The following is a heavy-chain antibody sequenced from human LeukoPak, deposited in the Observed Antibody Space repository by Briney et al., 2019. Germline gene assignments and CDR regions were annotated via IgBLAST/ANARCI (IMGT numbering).Heavy chain of an antibody. CDR1: GGSISSYY. V-gene: IGHV4-59*01. J-gene: IGHJ3*02. CDR3: AGPGHDAFDI. CDR2: IYYSGST. Sequence: SETLSLTCTVSGGSISSYYWSWIRQPPGKGLEWIGYIYYSGSTNYNPSLKSRVTISVDTSKNQFSLKLSSVTAADTAVYYCAGPGHDAFDIWGQGTMVTASS.